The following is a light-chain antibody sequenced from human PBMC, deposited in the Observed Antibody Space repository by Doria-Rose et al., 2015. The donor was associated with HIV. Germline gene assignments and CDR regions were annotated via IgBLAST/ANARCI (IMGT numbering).Light chain of an antibody. CDR1: QSFSSTY. CDR3: HQYGTSWT. CDR2: DGS. V-gene: IGKV3-20*01. J-gene: IGKJ1*01. Sequence: VLTQSPGTLSLPPGERATLSCRASQSFSSTYLAWYQQKPGQAPSLLIYDGSTRATGIPDRFSASGSGTDFTLTINRLEPEDFALYYCHQYGTSWTFGQGTKVEI.